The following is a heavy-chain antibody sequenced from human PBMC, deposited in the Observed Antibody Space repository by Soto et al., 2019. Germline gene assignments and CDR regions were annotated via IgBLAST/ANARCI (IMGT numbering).Heavy chain of an antibody. CDR2: ISYDGSNK. V-gene: IGHV3-30*03. CDR1: GFTFSSYG. CDR3: ATNDFWSGYSIFDY. Sequence: QVQLVESGGGVVQPGRYLRLSCAASGFTFSSYGMHWVRQAPGKGLEWVAVISYDGSNKYYADSVKGRFTISRDNSKNTLYLQMNSLRAEDTAVYYCATNDFWSGYSIFDYWGQGTLVTVSS. J-gene: IGHJ4*02. D-gene: IGHD3-3*01.